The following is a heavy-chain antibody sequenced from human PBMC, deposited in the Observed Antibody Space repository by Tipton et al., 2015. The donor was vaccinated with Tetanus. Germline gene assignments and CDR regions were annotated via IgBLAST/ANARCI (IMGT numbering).Heavy chain of an antibody. CDR3: ARANCDFSMNVPFDA. D-gene: IGHD3-3*01. Sequence: GLVKPSETLSLTCSVSGDSLRAGDRNWSWIRQPPGKGLEWLAYISSSGSTNSDYFLKSRITISRDTSNNQYSLKMSSVTPPDTAVYFGARANCDFSMNVPFDAWGQGTLFVVSA. J-gene: IGHJ4*02. V-gene: IGHV4-61*08. CDR1: GDSLRAGDRN. CDR2: ISSSGST.